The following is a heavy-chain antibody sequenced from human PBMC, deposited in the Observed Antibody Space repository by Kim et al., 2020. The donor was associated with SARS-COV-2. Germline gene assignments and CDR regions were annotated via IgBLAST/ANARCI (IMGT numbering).Heavy chain of an antibody. V-gene: IGHV4-31*03. Sequence: SETLSLTCTVSGGSISSGGYYWSWIRQHPGKGLEWIGYIYYSGSTYYNPSLKSRVTISVDTSKNQFSLKLSSVTAADTAVYYCARDNEGYYGSGSPGAFDIWGQGTMVTVSS. CDR3: ARDNEGYYGSGSPGAFDI. D-gene: IGHD3-10*01. CDR1: GGSISSGGYY. J-gene: IGHJ3*02. CDR2: IYYSGST.